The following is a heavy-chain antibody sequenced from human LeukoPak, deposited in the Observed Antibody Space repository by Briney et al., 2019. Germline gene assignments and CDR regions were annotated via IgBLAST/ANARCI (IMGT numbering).Heavy chain of an antibody. CDR3: AKYRASSAPPRNFDY. Sequence: PGGSLRLSCAASGFTVSSNYMNWVRQAPGKGLEWVSVIYSGGSTYYADSVKGRFTISRDNSKNTLYLQMNSLRAEDTAVYYCAKYRASSAPPRNFDYWGQGTLVTVSS. J-gene: IGHJ4*02. CDR1: GFTVSSNY. D-gene: IGHD6-19*01. CDR2: IYSGGST. V-gene: IGHV3-53*01.